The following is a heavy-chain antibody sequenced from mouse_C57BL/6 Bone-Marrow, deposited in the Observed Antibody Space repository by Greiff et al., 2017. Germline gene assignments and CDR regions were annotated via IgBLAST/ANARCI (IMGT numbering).Heavy chain of an antibody. V-gene: IGHV1-80*01. J-gene: IGHJ2*01. D-gene: IGHD1-1*01. Sequence: QVQLQQSGAELVKPGASVKISCKASGYAFSSYWMNWVKQRPGKGLEWIGQIYPGDGDTTYNGKFKGKATLTADKSSSTAYMQLSSLTSEDSAVYFCARNPLYYYGSSQYYFDYWGQGTTLTVSS. CDR3: ARNPLYYYGSSQYYFDY. CDR2: IYPGDGDT. CDR1: GYAFSSYW.